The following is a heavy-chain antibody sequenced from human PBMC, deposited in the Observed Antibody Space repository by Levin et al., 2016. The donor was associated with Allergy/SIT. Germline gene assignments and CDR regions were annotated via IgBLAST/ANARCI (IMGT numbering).Heavy chain of an antibody. D-gene: IGHD6-19*01. CDR3: ARASRSSGWRF. CDR1: GGSISNSNW. Sequence: GSLRLSCAVFGGSISNSNWWTWVRQAPGKGLEWIGEIYHTGSANYNPSLKSRATISVDKSKNHFSLKLSSVTAADTAVYYCARASRSSGWRFWGQGTLVTVSS. J-gene: IGHJ4*02. CDR2: IYHTGSA. V-gene: IGHV4-4*02.